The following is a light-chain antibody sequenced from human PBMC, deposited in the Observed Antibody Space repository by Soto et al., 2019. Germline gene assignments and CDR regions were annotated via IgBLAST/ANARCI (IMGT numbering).Light chain of an antibody. V-gene: IGKV1-39*01. CDR2: AAS. CDR3: EQSYSTPYT. J-gene: IGKJ2*01. Sequence: DIQMTQSPSSLSASVGDRVTITCRASQSISSYFNWYQQKPGKAPKRLIYAASSLQSGGPSRFSRSGSGTDFTLTISSLQAEDFATYYCEQSYSTPYTFGQGTKLEIK. CDR1: QSISSY.